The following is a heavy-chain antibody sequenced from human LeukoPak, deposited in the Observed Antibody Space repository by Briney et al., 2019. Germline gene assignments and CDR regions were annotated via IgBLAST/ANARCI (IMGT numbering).Heavy chain of an antibody. CDR2: IYYNGYT. Sequence: SETLSLTCTVSGGSIGTYYWSWIRQPPGKGLEWIGYIYYNGYTDYNPSLKSRVTISIHTSENQFSLNLSSVTAADTAVYYCARDRHWTNDWVFDSWGQGTLVTVSS. D-gene: IGHD1/OR15-1a*01. CDR1: GGSIGTYY. V-gene: IGHV4-59*01. J-gene: IGHJ4*02. CDR3: ARDRHWTNDWVFDS.